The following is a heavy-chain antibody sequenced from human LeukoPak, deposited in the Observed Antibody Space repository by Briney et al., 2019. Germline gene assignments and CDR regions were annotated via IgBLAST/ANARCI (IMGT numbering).Heavy chain of an antibody. CDR2: ISPSGGST. J-gene: IGHJ4*02. CDR1: GYTFTNYY. V-gene: IGHV1-46*01. D-gene: IGHD3-22*01. Sequence: ASVKVSCKASGYTFTNYYMHWVRQAPGQGLEWMGIISPSGGSTSYAQKFQGRVTVTRDTSTSTVYVELNSLRSENTAVYYCARIGDSSGYCDYWGQGTLVTVSS. CDR3: ARIGDSSGYCDY.